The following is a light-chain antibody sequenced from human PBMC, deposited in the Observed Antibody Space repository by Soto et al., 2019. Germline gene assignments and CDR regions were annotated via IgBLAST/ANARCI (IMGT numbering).Light chain of an antibody. CDR2: DVS. CDR1: QAIRGA. J-gene: IGKJ5*01. V-gene: IGKV1-13*02. Sequence: AIQVTQSPSSLSASVGDRVTITRRASQAIRGALAWYQQKPGKPPKLLIYDVSSLESGVPSRFSGSGSGTEFTLTISSLQPEDFGTYYCQQFLSYPITFGHGTRLEIK. CDR3: QQFLSYPIT.